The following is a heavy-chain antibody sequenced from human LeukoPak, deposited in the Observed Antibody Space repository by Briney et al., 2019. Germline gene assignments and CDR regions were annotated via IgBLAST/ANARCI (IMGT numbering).Heavy chain of an antibody. CDR3: ARYSYGHFDY. CDR2: ISYDESNQ. CDR1: GFTVSSYA. Sequence: GRSLRLSCAASGFTVSSYAMHWVRQAPGKGLEWVAVISYDESNQYYADSVKGRFTISRDNSKSTLSLQMNSLRVEDTAVYYCARYSYGHFDYWGQGTLVTVSS. D-gene: IGHD5-18*01. V-gene: IGHV3-30*04. J-gene: IGHJ4*02.